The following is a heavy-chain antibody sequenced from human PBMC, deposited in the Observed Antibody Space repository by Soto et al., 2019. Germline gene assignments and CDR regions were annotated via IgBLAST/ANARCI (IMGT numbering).Heavy chain of an antibody. CDR1: GGSISSGGYS. Sequence: SETLSLTCAVSGGSISSGGYSWGWIRQPPGKGLEWIGYIYHSGSTYYNPSLKSRVTISVDRSKNQFSLKLSSVTAADTAVYYCARYSGYVGYWGQGTLVTVSS. J-gene: IGHJ4*02. D-gene: IGHD1-26*01. V-gene: IGHV4-30-2*02. CDR3: ARYSGYVGY. CDR2: IYHSGST.